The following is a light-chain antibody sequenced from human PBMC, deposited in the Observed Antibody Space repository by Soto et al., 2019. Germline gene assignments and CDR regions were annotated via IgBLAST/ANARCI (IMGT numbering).Light chain of an antibody. CDR3: QQYDNYWT. CDR2: DAS. Sequence: DIQMTQSPSSLSASVGDRVTITCRASQGIRNDLGWYQQKPGKAPKLLIYDASSLQSGVPSRFSGSGSGTEFTLTISSLQPDDFATYYCQQYDNYWTFGQGTKVDIK. CDR1: QGIRND. J-gene: IGKJ1*01. V-gene: IGKV1-17*01.